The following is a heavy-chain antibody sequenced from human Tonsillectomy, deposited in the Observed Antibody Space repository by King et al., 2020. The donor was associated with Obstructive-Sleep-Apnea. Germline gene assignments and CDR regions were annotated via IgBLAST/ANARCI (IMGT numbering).Heavy chain of an antibody. Sequence: QLVQSGGEVKKPGASVRVSCQASGYPFTRYGISWLRQAPGQGLEWMGSINTYNGNTKHTQRFQGRVTMTTDTSTSTAYLELRSLRPDDTAVYYCATEGGEFFIYCLDYWGQGTPVTVSS. J-gene: IGHJ4*02. D-gene: IGHD3-16*01. CDR1: GYPFTRYG. CDR2: INTYNGNT. V-gene: IGHV1-18*04. CDR3: ATEGGEFFIYCLDY.